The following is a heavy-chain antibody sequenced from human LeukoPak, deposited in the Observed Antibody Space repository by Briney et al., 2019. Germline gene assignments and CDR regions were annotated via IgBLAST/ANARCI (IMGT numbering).Heavy chain of an antibody. CDR2: INPNSGGT. CDR1: GYTFTGYY. Sequence: ASVTVSCKASGYTFTGYYMHWVRQAPGQGLEWMGWINPNSGGTNYAQKFQGRVTMTRDTSISTAYMELSRLRSDDTAVYYCARAESPRLYSSSWYGFDYWGQGTLVTVSS. V-gene: IGHV1-2*02. CDR3: ARAESPRLYSSSWYGFDY. D-gene: IGHD6-13*01. J-gene: IGHJ4*02.